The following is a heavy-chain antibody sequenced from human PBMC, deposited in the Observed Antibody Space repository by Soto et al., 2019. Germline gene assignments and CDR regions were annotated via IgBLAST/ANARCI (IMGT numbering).Heavy chain of an antibody. CDR2: IIPILGIA. V-gene: IGHV1-69*02. D-gene: IGHD4-17*01. CDR3: ARLYGDYAADAFDI. J-gene: IGHJ3*02. Sequence: SVKVSCKASGGTFSSYTISWVRQAPGQGLEWMGRIIPILGIANYAQKFQGRVTITADKSTSTAYMELSSLRSEDTAVYYCARLYGDYAADAFDIWGQGTMVTVSS. CDR1: GGTFSSYT.